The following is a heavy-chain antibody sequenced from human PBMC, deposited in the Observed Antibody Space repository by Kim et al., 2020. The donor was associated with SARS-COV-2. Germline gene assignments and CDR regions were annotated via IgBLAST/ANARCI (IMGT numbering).Heavy chain of an antibody. D-gene: IGHD3-22*01. J-gene: IGHJ4*02. V-gene: IGHV4-39*07. CDR2: IYYSGTT. Sequence: SETLSLTCTVSGDSISSKNYYWGWIRQPPGKGLEWIGSIYYSGTTYYNPSLKSRVTISVDTSKNHFSLKLTSVTAADTAVYYCARDSYYSYDNNGQNLFDYWGQGTLVTVSS. CDR3: ARDSYYSYDNNGQNLFDY. CDR1: GDSISSKNYY.